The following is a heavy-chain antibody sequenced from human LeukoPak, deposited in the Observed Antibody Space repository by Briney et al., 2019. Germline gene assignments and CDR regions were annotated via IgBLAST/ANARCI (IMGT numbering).Heavy chain of an antibody. CDR1: GFTFSDYY. D-gene: IGHD3-22*01. J-gene: IGHJ4*02. V-gene: IGHV3-11*01. CDR2: ISSSGSTI. CDR3: ARVPLTYYYDSSGPFDY. Sequence: PGGSLRLSCAASGFTFSDYYMSWLRQAPGKGLEWVSYISSSGSTIYYADSVKGRFTISRDNAKNSLYLQMNSLRAEDTAEYYCARVPLTYYYDSSGPFDYWGQGTLVTVSS.